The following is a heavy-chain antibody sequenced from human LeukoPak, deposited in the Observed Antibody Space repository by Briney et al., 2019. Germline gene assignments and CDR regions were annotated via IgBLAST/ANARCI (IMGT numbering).Heavy chain of an antibody. CDR3: ARVGQQLFLGNWFDP. CDR1: GGSISSNSHY. J-gene: IGHJ5*02. V-gene: IGHV4-39*07. CDR2: IYYGGTT. D-gene: IGHD6-13*01. Sequence: SETLSLTCTVSGGSISSNSHYWGWIRQPPGKGLEWIGSIYYGGTTYYNPSLKSRVTISVDTSKDQFSLKLSSVTAADTAVYYCARVGQQLFLGNWFDPWGQGTLVTVSS.